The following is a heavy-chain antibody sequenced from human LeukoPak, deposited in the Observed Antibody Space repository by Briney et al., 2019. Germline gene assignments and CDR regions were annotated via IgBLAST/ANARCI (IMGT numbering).Heavy chain of an antibody. Sequence: PGGSLRLSCAASGFTFSSYGMHWVRQAPGKGLEWVAVISYDGSNKYYADSVKGRFTISRDNAKNTLYLQMNSLRAEDTAVYYCARDQDHYYYDSSGNLLDYWGQGTLVTVSS. J-gene: IGHJ4*02. CDR1: GFTFSSYG. D-gene: IGHD3-22*01. CDR3: ARDQDHYYYDSSGNLLDY. CDR2: ISYDGSNK. V-gene: IGHV3-30*03.